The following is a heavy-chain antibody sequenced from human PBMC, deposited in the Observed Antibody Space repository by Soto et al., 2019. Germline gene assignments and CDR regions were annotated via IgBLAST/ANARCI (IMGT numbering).Heavy chain of an antibody. CDR1: GFTFSSYG. J-gene: IGHJ4*02. V-gene: IGHV3-33*08. D-gene: IGHD3-3*01. CDR3: ARGKTGTGFLEWLLYFIDY. CDR2: IWYDGSNK. Sequence: LGGSLILSCAASGFTFSSYGMHCVRQARGKGLEWVAVIWYDGSNKYYADSVKGRFTISRDNSKNTLYLQMNSLRAEDTAVYYCARGKTGTGFLEWLLYFIDYWGQGTLVTVSS.